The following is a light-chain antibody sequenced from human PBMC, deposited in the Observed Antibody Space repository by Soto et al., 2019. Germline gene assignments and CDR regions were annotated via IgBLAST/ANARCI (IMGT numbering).Light chain of an antibody. Sequence: QSVLTQPASVSGSPGQSITISCTGTSSDVGSYNLVSWYQQHPGKAPKLMIYDGSKRPSGVSNRFSGSKSGNTASLTISGLQAEDEDDYYCCSYAGSVVFGGGTKLTVL. CDR2: DGS. J-gene: IGLJ2*01. CDR3: CSYAGSVV. CDR1: SSDVGSYNL. V-gene: IGLV2-23*01.